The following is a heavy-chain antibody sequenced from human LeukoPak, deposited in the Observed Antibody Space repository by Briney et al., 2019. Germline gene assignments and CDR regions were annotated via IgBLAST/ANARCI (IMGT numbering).Heavy chain of an antibody. J-gene: IGHJ5*02. D-gene: IGHD4-17*01. Sequence: SGGSLRLSCAVSGFTFSSYSMSWVRQAPGKGLEWVSSISSSGTYKYYADSVKGRFTISRDNAKNSLYLQMNSLRAEDTSVYYCARDTNGDGWFDPWGQGTLVTVSS. CDR2: ISSSGTYK. CDR3: ARDTNGDGWFDP. CDR1: GFTFSSYS. V-gene: IGHV3-21*01.